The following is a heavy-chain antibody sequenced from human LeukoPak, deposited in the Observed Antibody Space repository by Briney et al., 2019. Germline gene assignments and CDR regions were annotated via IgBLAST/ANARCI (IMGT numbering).Heavy chain of an antibody. CDR3: AKTVGPDPYSSGWTDY. V-gene: IGHV3-23*01. Sequence: PGGSLRLSRAASGFTFSSYAMSWVRQAPGKGLEWVSAISGSGGSTYYADSVKGRFTISRDNSKNTLYLQMNSLRAEDTAVYYCAKTVGPDPYSSGWTDYWGQGTLVTVSS. D-gene: IGHD6-19*01. CDR2: ISGSGGST. J-gene: IGHJ4*02. CDR1: GFTFSSYA.